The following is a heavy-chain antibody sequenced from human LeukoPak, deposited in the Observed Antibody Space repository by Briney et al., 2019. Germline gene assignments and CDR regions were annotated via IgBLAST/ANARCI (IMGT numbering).Heavy chain of an antibody. CDR1: GFTFSSYA. CDR3: ARETGGGNFDY. Sequence: PGRSPRLSCAASGFTFSSYAMHWVRQAPGKGLEWVAVISYDGSNKYYADSVKGRFTISRDNSKNTLYLQMNSLRAEDTAVYYCARETGGGNFDYWGQGTLVTVSS. J-gene: IGHJ4*02. D-gene: IGHD3-16*01. CDR2: ISYDGSNK. V-gene: IGHV3-30-3*01.